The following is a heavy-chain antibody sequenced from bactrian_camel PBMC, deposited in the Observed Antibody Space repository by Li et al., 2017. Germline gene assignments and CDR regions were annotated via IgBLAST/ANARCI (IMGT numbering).Heavy chain of an antibody. J-gene: IGHJ4*01. CDR1: GATGVTYS. V-gene: IGHV3S55*01. D-gene: IGHD4*01. Sequence: QVQLVESGGGSVQTGESLRLSCAASGATGVTYSMSWFRQAPGKEREGVACISTDGSTDYADSVKGRFTISKDYAENTLYLRMDRLKPEDTASYRCAASPECSTLATPGHNCASQPTQVTVS. CDR2: ISTDGST.